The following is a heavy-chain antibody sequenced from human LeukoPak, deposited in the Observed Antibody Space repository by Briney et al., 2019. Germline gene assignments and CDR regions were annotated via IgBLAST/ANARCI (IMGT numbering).Heavy chain of an antibody. V-gene: IGHV1-69*05. CDR1: GGTFSSYA. J-gene: IGHJ4*02. Sequence: SVKVSCKASGGTFSSYAISWVRQAPGQGLEWMGGIIPIFGTANYAQKFQGRVTITTDESTSTDYMELSSLRSEDTAVYYCARWSGDGYNYYFDYWGQGTLVTVSS. CDR3: ARWSGDGYNYYFDY. D-gene: IGHD5-24*01. CDR2: IIPIFGTA.